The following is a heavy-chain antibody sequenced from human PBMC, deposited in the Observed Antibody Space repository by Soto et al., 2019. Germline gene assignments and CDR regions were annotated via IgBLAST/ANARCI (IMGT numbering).Heavy chain of an antibody. Sequence: EVQLVESGGGLVQPGGSLRLSCAASGFIFSSFSMNWVRQAPGKGLEWVSYIGAAGTTIYYADSVQGRFTISRDNVKKSLYLQMNSLRDEDTAVYYCVRDKPHNWFDPWGQGTPVTVSS. CDR3: VRDKPHNWFDP. V-gene: IGHV3-48*02. J-gene: IGHJ5*02. CDR1: GFIFSSFS. CDR2: IGAAGTTI.